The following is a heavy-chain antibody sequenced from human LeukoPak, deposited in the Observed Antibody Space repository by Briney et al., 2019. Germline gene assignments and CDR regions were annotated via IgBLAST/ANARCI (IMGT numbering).Heavy chain of an antibody. CDR1: GDSVSNNNDA. J-gene: IGHJ3*02. D-gene: IGHD3-16*01. CDR3: ASSSLRGSDAFDI. V-gene: IGHV6-1*01. CDR2: TYYRSKWYT. Sequence: SQTLSLTCAISGDSVSNNNDAWNWIRQSPSRGLEWLGRTYYRSKWYTDYAVSVSSRITINPDASKNQFSLQLNSVTPEDTAVYYCASSSLRGSDAFDIWGQGTMVTVSS.